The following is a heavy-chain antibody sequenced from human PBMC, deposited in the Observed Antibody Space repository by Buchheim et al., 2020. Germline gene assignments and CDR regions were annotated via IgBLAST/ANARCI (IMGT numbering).Heavy chain of an antibody. Sequence: QVQLVESGGGVVQPGRSLRLSCAASGFTFSSYGMHWVRQAPGKGLEWVAVISYDGSNKYYADSVKGRFTISRDNSKNTLYLQMNSLRAEDTAVYYCAKDPGGPPPQYYFDYWGQGTL. J-gene: IGHJ4*02. CDR1: GFTFSSYG. V-gene: IGHV3-30*18. CDR3: AKDPGGPPPQYYFDY. CDR2: ISYDGSNK. D-gene: IGHD3-10*01.